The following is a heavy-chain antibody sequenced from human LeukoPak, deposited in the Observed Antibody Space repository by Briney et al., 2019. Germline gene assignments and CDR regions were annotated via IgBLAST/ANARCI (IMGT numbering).Heavy chain of an antibody. Sequence: ASVKVSCKASGYTFTSYYMHWVRQAPGQGLEWMGIINPSGGSTSYAQKFQGRVTMTRDTSTSTVYMELSSLRSEDTAVYYCARGGPLGYCSSTSCYGSRRRGMDVWGQGTTVTVSS. CDR3: ARGGPLGYCSSTSCYGSRRRGMDV. CDR2: INPSGGST. CDR1: GYTFTSYY. D-gene: IGHD2-2*03. J-gene: IGHJ6*02. V-gene: IGHV1-46*01.